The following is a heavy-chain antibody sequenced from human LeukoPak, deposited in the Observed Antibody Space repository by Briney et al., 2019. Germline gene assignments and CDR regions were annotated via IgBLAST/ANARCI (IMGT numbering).Heavy chain of an antibody. CDR2: VKSKTDGGTT. CDR3: TTVRGSGNFGLDV. CDR1: GFTVSNAW. J-gene: IGHJ6*02. Sequence: GGSLRLSCAASGFTVSNAWMSWVRQGPGKGLEWVGRVKSKTDGGTTDYAAPVKGRFTISRDDSKNTLFLQMKSLETEDTAVYYCTTVRGSGNFGLDVWGQGTTVTVSS. D-gene: IGHD3-16*01. V-gene: IGHV3-15*01.